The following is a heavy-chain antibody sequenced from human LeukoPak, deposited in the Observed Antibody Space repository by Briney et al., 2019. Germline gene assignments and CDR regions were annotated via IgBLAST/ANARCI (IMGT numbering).Heavy chain of an antibody. CDR3: ARGRWLQGAFDI. J-gene: IGHJ3*02. Sequence: ASVKVSCKXSGYTFTSYGISWVRQAPGQGLEWMGWISAYDGNTNYAQKLQGRVTMTTDTSTSTAYMELRSLRSDDTAAYYCARGRWLQGAFDIWGQGTMVTVSS. CDR2: ISAYDGNT. D-gene: IGHD5-24*01. CDR1: GYTFTSYG. V-gene: IGHV1-18*01.